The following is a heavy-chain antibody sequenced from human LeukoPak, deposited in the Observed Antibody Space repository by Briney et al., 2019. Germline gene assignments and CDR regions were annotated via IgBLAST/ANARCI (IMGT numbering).Heavy chain of an antibody. J-gene: IGHJ4*02. D-gene: IGHD5-18*01. Sequence: PGGSLRLSCVASGFTFSSYWMSWVRQAPGKGLEWVANIKQDGGEFYYVDAVKGRFTISRDNTKNSLYLQMNRLRADDTAVYYCARARGYSYNPLFDCWGQGTLVTVSS. CDR2: IKQDGGEF. V-gene: IGHV3-7*04. CDR3: ARARGYSYNPLFDC. CDR1: GFTFSSYW.